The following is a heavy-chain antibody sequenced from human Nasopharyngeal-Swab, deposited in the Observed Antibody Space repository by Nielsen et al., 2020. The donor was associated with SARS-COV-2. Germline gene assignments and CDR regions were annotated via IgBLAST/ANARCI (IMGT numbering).Heavy chain of an antibody. CDR3: ARDGLAAADPAYNWFDP. D-gene: IGHD6-13*01. J-gene: IGHJ5*02. Sequence: IRQPPGQGLEWVSSISSSSSYIYYADSVKGRFTISRDNAKNSLYLQMNSLRAEDTAVYYCARDGLAAADPAYNWFDPWGQGTLVTVSS. V-gene: IGHV3-21*01. CDR2: ISSSSSYI.